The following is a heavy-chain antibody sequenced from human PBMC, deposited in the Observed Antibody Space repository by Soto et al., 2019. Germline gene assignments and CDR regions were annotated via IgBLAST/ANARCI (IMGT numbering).Heavy chain of an antibody. Sequence: KPSETLSLTCTVSGGSISSSSYYWGWIRQPPGKGLEWIGSIYYSGSTYYNPPLKSRVTISVDTSKNQFSLKLSSVTAADTAVYCCARLPTSKEDFWSGYSYYYYGMDVWGQGTTVTVSS. CDR3: ARLPTSKEDFWSGYSYYYYGMDV. CDR1: GGSISSSSYY. CDR2: IYYSGST. J-gene: IGHJ6*02. V-gene: IGHV4-39*01. D-gene: IGHD3-3*01.